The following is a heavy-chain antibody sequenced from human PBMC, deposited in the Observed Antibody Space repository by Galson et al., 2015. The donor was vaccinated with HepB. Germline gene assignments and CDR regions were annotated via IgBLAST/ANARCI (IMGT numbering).Heavy chain of an antibody. CDR3: ARGGYYTSGSSWESFYFGMDV. J-gene: IGHJ6*02. CDR2: VFYSGST. Sequence: ETLSLTCTVSGGSVSSGNFYWSWIRQPPGKGLEWVGYVFYSGSTNYNPSLKSRVTISVDTSKNQFSLKLSSVTAADTAVYFCARGGYYTSGSSWESFYFGMDVWGQGTTVTVSS. CDR1: GGSVSSGNFY. V-gene: IGHV4-61*01. D-gene: IGHD3-10*01.